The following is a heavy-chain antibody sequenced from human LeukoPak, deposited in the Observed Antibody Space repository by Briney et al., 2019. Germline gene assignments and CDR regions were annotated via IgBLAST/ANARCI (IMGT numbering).Heavy chain of an antibody. CDR2: IKPDGSEK. J-gene: IGHJ2*01. V-gene: IGHV3-7*01. Sequence: GGCLRLSCVPSGLPFRSYWTSWVRQATGRGLEWVANIKPDGSEKNYVDSVKGRITISRDNAKNSVYLQMNSLRAEDTAVYYCASGGLYHRYFDLWGRGTLVTVSS. CDR1: GLPFRSYW. CDR3: ASGGLYHRYFDL. D-gene: IGHD2/OR15-2a*01.